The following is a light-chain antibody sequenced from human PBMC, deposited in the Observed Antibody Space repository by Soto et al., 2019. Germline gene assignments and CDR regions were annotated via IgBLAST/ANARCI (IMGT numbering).Light chain of an antibody. J-gene: IGKJ2*01. Sequence: DITMTQSPSTLSASVGDRVTSTRRASQSISSWLAWYQQKPGKAPRRLIYDASSLESGVPSRFSGSGSWTEFNLTLSSLQPHYFASYYCQQDNSYEYTFGEGTKLDIK. CDR3: QQDNSYEYT. CDR2: DAS. V-gene: IGKV1-5*01. CDR1: QSISSW.